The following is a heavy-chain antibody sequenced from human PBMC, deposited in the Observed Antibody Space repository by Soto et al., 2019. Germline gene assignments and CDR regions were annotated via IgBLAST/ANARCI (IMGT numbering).Heavy chain of an antibody. Sequence: PVGSLRLSCAASRFIFSNYAMSWVRQAPGKGLEWVSVISASGGASYYADSVKGRFTISRDNSNNKLFLQMNRLRAEDTAVYYCVKGLQDYRGRDYYYGLDVWGQGTTVTVSS. J-gene: IGHJ6*02. V-gene: IGHV3-23*01. CDR1: RFIFSNYA. D-gene: IGHD1-26*01. CDR3: VKGLQDYRGRDYYYGLDV. CDR2: ISASGGAS.